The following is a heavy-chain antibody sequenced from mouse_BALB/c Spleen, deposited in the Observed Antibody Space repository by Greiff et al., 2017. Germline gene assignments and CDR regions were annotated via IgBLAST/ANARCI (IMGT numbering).Heavy chain of an antibody. CDR1: GFTFSSYT. J-gene: IGHJ1*01. CDR2: ISSGGSYT. D-gene: IGHD1-1*01. Sequence: EVQGVESGGGLVKPGGSLKLSCAASGFTFSSYTMSWVRQTPEKRLEWVATISSGGSYTYYPDSVKGRFTISRDNAKNTLYLQMSSLKSEDTAMYYCAREGTAVVATNWYFDVWGEGTTVTVSS. CDR3: AREGTAVVATNWYFDV. V-gene: IGHV5-6-4*01.